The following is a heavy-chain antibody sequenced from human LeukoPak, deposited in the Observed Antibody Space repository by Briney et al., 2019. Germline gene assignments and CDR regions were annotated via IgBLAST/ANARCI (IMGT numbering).Heavy chain of an antibody. V-gene: IGHV6-1*01. D-gene: IGHD3-10*01. CDR1: GDSVSSTSAA. CDR2: TYYRSKWYN. Sequence: SQTLSLTCAISGDSVSSTSAAWNWIRQSPSRVLEWLGRTYYRSKWYNDYAVSVRSRITINPDTSKNQFSLQLNSVTPEDTAVYYCARHFMVRGVMNDYYYYYMDVWGKGTTVTISS. J-gene: IGHJ6*03. CDR3: ARHFMVRGVMNDYYYYYMDV.